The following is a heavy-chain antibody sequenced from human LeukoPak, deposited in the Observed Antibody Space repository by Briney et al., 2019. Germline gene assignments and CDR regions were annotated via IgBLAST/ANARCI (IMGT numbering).Heavy chain of an antibody. J-gene: IGHJ5*02. V-gene: IGHV1-18*04. CDR1: GYTFTGYY. D-gene: IGHD2-15*01. Sequence: ASVKVSFKASGYTFTGYYMHWVRQAPGQGLEWMGWISAYNGNTNYAQKLQGRVTLTTDTSTSTAYMELRSLRSDDTAVYYCAREGYCSGGTCYSTMNWFDPWGQGTLVTVSS. CDR2: ISAYNGNT. CDR3: AREGYCSGGTCYSTMNWFDP.